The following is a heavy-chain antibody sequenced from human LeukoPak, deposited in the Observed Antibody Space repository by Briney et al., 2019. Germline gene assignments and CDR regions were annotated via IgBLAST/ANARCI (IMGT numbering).Heavy chain of an antibody. CDR3: ATPDEGSYFET. V-gene: IGHV4-39*02. CDR2: VYYVGNA. CDR1: GGSVRSSRPY. Sequence: PSETLSLTCTVSGGSVRSSRPYWGWIRQSPGKGLEWIGSVYYVGNAYYRPSLLSRATITIDTSKTHISLRLTSVTATDTGIYYCATPDEGSYFETWGQGALVTVSS. D-gene: IGHD3-10*01. J-gene: IGHJ5*02.